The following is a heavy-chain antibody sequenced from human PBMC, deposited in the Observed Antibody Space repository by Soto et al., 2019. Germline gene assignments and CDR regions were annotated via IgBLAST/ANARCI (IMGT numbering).Heavy chain of an antibody. Sequence: QLLASGPGLVKPSETLSLTCTVSGGSISSSSYYWGWIRQPPGKGLEWIGSIYYSGSTYYNPSLKSRVTISVDTSKNQFSLKLSSVTAADTAVYYCARLWIQLWLESFDYWGQGTLVTVSS. CDR1: GGSISSSSYY. V-gene: IGHV4-39*01. CDR3: ARLWIQLWLESFDY. D-gene: IGHD5-18*01. J-gene: IGHJ4*02. CDR2: IYYSGST.